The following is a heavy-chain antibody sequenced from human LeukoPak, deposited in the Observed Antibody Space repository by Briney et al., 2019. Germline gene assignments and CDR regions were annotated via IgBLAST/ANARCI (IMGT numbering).Heavy chain of an antibody. J-gene: IGHJ4*02. D-gene: IGHD3-10*01. Sequence: PGGSLRLSCAVSGFSISNYWMHWVRQAPGKGVVWVSRITNDGSVTVYADSVRGRFTISRGNAKNTLYLQMNSLRAEDTAVYYCARLKADTSGDYWGQGTLVTVSS. CDR3: ARLKADTSGDY. CDR1: GFSISNYW. V-gene: IGHV3-74*01. CDR2: ITNDGSVT.